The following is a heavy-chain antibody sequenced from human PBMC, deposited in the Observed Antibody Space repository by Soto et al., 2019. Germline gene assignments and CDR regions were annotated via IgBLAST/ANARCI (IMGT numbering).Heavy chain of an antibody. V-gene: IGHV1-69*06. J-gene: IGHJ3*01. Sequence: QVQLVQSGAEVKKPGSSVKVSCKASGGTFSSYAISWVRQAPGQGLEWMGGIIPIFGTANYAQKFQVRVTITADNSTSTADMEMSSLKSEDTAVYYCASVTYFYGSGIVGGAFDLWGQGTMVTVSS. CDR2: IIPIFGTA. CDR3: ASVTYFYGSGIVGGAFDL. CDR1: GGTFSSYA. D-gene: IGHD3-10*01.